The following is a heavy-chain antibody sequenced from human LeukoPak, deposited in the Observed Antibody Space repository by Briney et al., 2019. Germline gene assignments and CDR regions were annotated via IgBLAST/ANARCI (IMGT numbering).Heavy chain of an antibody. J-gene: IGHJ4*02. CDR2: IDYSGST. Sequence: SQTLSLTCTVSGGSISSGDYYWSWIRQPPGKGLEWIGHIDYSGSTNYNPSLKSRLTISLDTSKNQFSLKLTSVTAADTAVYYCARGDKIDYWGPGTLVTVSS. CDR3: ARGDKIDY. CDR1: GGSISSGDYY. V-gene: IGHV4-61*08.